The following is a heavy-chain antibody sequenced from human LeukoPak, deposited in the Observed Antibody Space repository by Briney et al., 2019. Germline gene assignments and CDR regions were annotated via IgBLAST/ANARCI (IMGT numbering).Heavy chain of an antibody. Sequence: SGTLSLTCAVSGGSISSSNWWSWVRQPPGKGLEWIGEFYHSGSTNYNPSLKSRVTMSADTSKNQFSLNLRSVTAADTAVYYCARHYYDSSGYYIFDYWGQGTLVTVSS. CDR1: GGSISSSNW. V-gene: IGHV4-4*02. D-gene: IGHD3-22*01. CDR2: FYHSGST. CDR3: ARHYYDSSGYYIFDY. J-gene: IGHJ4*02.